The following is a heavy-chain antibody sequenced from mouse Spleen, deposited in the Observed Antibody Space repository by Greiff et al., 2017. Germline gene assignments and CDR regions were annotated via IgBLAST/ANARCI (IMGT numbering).Heavy chain of an antibody. CDR2: IRSKSNNYAT. CDR1: GFTFNTYA. J-gene: IGHJ1*01. CDR3: VGPSFNWDGWYFDV. Sequence: EVKVVESGGGLVQPKGSLKLSCAASGFTFNTYAMNWVRQAPGKGLEWVARIRSKSNNYATYYADSVKDRFTISRDDSQSMLYLQMNNLKTEDTAMYYCVGPSFNWDGWYFDVRGAGTTVTVSS. V-gene: IGHV10-1*02. D-gene: IGHD4-1*02.